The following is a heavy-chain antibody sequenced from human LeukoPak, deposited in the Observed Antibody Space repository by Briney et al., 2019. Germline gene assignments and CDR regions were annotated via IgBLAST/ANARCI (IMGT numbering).Heavy chain of an antibody. CDR1: GGSISSYY. J-gene: IGHJ3*02. V-gene: IGHV4-59*08. CDR2: IYCSGDT. D-gene: IGHD3-10*01. Sequence: PSETLSLTCTVSGGSISSYYWNWIRQPPGKGLEWIGYIYCSGDTDYNPSLKSRVTVSVDTSKNQFSLKLSSVTAADTAVYYCARQRYYSYDAFDIWGQGTMVTVSS. CDR3: ARQRYYSYDAFDI.